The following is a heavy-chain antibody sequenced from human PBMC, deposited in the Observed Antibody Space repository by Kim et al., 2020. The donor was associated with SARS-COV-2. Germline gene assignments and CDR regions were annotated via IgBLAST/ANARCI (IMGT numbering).Heavy chain of an antibody. CDR3: ARSPLRSTSTTSYYMDV. CDR2: IWNDGSHQ. D-gene: IGHD2-2*01. CDR1: GFTFNNYG. V-gene: IGHV3-33*01. J-gene: IGHJ6*03. Sequence: LSLTCATSGFTFNNYGMHWVRQAPGKGLEWVAAIWNDGSHQYYADSVKGRFTISRDNSRNTLWLQMNSLIADDTAVYFCARSPLRSTSTTSYYMDVWGKGTTVTVSS.